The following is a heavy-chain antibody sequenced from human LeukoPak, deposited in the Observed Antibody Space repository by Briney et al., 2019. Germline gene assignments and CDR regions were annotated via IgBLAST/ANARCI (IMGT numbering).Heavy chain of an antibody. Sequence: GGSLRLSCAASGFTFSSYWMSWVRQAPGKGLEWVANIKQDGSEKYYVDSVKGRFTISRDNAKNSLYLQMNSLRAEDTAVYYCARDAALIMTISYNAFDIWGQGTMVTVSS. CDR3: ARDAALIMTISYNAFDI. CDR2: IKQDGSEK. V-gene: IGHV3-7*01. J-gene: IGHJ3*02. D-gene: IGHD3-16*01. CDR1: GFTFSSYW.